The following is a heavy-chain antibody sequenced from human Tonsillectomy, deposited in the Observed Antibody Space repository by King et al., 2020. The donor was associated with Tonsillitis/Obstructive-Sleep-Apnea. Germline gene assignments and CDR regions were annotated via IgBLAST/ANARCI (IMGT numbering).Heavy chain of an antibody. Sequence: VQLQESGPGLVKPSETLSLTCTVSGGSISSYYWSWIRQPPGKGLDWIGYIYYSGSANYNPSLKSRVTISLDTSKNQFSLKLSSVTAAYTAVYYCASSEGYCSSTSCPFDSWGQGTLVTVSS. CDR1: GGSISSYY. D-gene: IGHD2-2*01. CDR2: IYYSGSA. J-gene: IGHJ4*02. V-gene: IGHV4-59*01. CDR3: ASSEGYCSSTSCPFDS.